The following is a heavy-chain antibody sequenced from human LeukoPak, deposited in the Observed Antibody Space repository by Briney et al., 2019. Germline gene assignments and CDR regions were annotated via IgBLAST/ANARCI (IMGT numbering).Heavy chain of an antibody. V-gene: IGHV1-46*01. D-gene: IGHD2-21*02. J-gene: IGHJ4*02. CDR1: GYTFASYY. Sequence: ASVKVSFKASGYTFASYYMHWGRQAPGQGVEWMGIINPRGGSTSNAQKVQGRLTMTRDTSTSTVYMELSSLRSEDTAVYYCARGCDCGTYFFDYWGQGTLVTVSS. CDR2: INPRGGST. CDR3: ARGCDCGTYFFDY.